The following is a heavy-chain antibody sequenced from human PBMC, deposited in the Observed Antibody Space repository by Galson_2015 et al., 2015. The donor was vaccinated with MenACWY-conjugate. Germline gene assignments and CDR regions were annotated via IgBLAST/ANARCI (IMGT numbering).Heavy chain of an antibody. D-gene: IGHD3-22*01. Sequence: SVTVSCKASGYSFTMYSIHWVRQAPGKGLAGVEWINVDKGNKQYSQNFQGRVTITSDTAPTTVYMELSSLTSEDTAVYYCVRDTKTTMIVVLTDVWGKGTTVTVSS. V-gene: IGHV1-3*01. CDR3: VRDTKTTMIVVLTDV. CDR2: INVDKGNK. J-gene: IGHJ6*04. CDR1: GYSFTMYS.